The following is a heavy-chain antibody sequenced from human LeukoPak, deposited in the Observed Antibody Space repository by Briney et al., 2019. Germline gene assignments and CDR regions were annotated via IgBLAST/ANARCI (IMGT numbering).Heavy chain of an antibody. Sequence: PGRSLRLSCAASGFTFTAYLIHWVRQAPSKGLEWVAVMSSDGNAMFYADSVKGRFTISRDNSKNTLYLQMNSLRAEDTAVYYCVRESEYYFDHSASFDYWGQGTLVTVSS. D-gene: IGHD3-22*01. J-gene: IGHJ4*02. CDR1: GFTFTAYL. CDR3: VRESEYYFDHSASFDY. V-gene: IGHV3-30-3*01. CDR2: MSSDGNAM.